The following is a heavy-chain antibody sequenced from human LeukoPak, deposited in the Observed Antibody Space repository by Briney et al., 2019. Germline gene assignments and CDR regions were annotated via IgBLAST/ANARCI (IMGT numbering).Heavy chain of an antibody. CDR2: LHNSGGT. CDR3: ARGRNGPSADYYYGMDV. CDR1: GVSISFL. J-gene: IGHJ6*02. Sequence: SETLSLTCTVSGVSISFLRTWIRQPAGKGLEGLRRLHNSGGTNYNPSLRSRVTTSVDTSKNQFSLKLTSVTAADTAIYYCARGRNGPSADYYYGMDVWGQGTTVTVSS. V-gene: IGHV4-4*07. D-gene: IGHD3-10*01.